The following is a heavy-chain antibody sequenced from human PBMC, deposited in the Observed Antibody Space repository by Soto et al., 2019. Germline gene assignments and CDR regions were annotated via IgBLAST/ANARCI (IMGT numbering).Heavy chain of an antibody. D-gene: IGHD2-2*01. Sequence: SVKVSCKASGYTFTSYAMHWVRQAPGRGLEWMGRIIPILGIANYAQKFQGRVTITADKSTSTAYMELSSLRSEDTAVYYCARTLDRYCSSTSCYLSRFDPWGQGTLVTVSS. CDR1: GYTFTSYA. J-gene: IGHJ5*02. V-gene: IGHV1-69*04. CDR2: IIPILGIA. CDR3: ARTLDRYCSSTSCYLSRFDP.